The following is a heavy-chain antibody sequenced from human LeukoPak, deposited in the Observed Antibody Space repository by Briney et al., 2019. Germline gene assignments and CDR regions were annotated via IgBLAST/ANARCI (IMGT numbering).Heavy chain of an antibody. CDR2: IIPIFGTA. CDR3: ARDWCSGGSCYSVFSY. V-gene: IGHV1-69*13. D-gene: IGHD2-15*01. J-gene: IGHJ4*02. Sequence: APVKVSCKASGGTFSSYAISWVRQAPGQGLEWMGGIIPIFGTANYAQKFQGRVTITADESTSTAYMELSSLRSEDTAVYYCARDWCSGGSCYSVFSYWGQGTLVTVSS. CDR1: GGTFSSYA.